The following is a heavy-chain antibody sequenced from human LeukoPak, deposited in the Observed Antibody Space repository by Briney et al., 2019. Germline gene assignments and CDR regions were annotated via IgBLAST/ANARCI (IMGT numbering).Heavy chain of an antibody. CDR2: IWYDGSNK. CDR1: GFTFSSYG. CDR3: ARDPAAYDFWSGHMDV. V-gene: IGHV3-30*19. J-gene: IGHJ6*02. Sequence: GGSLRLSCAASGFTFSSYGMHWVRQAPGKGLEWVAVIWYDGSNKYYADSVKGRFTISRDNSKNTLYLQMNSLRAEDTAVYYCARDPAAYDFWSGHMDVWGQGTTVTVSS. D-gene: IGHD3-3*01.